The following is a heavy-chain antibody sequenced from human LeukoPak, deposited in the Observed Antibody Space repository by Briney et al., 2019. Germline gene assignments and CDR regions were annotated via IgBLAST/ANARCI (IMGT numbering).Heavy chain of an antibody. D-gene: IGHD3-10*01. CDR1: AFTFSSYG. J-gene: IGHJ4*02. CDR2: IRYDGSNK. Sequence: GGSLRLSCAASAFTFSSYGMHWVRQAPGKGLEWVAFIRYDGSNKYYADSVKGRFTISRDNSKNTLYLQMNSLRAEDTAVYYCAKDVYGSGSYFDYWGQGTLVTVSS. CDR3: AKDVYGSGSYFDY. V-gene: IGHV3-30*02.